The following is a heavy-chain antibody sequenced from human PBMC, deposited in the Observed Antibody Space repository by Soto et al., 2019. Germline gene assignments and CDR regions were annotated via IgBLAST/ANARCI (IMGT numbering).Heavy chain of an antibody. CDR3: AKDRGYGYSNWLDP. CDR1: GFTFSSYG. D-gene: IGHD2-15*01. CDR2: ISYDGNNK. Sequence: PVGSLRLSCAASGFTFSSYGMHWVRQAPGKGLEWAAVISYDGNNKYYADSVKGRFTISRDNSKNTLYLQMNSLRAEDTAVYYCAKDRGYGYSNWLDPWGQGTPVTVSS. V-gene: IGHV3-30*18. J-gene: IGHJ5*02.